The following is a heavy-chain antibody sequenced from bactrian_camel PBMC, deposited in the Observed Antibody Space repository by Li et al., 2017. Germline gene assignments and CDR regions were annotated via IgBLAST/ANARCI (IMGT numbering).Heavy chain of an antibody. CDR1: RVTVNSNY. Sequence: HVQLVESGGGLVQPGGSLRLSCAASRVTVNSNYMSWVRQAPGKGLEWVFGIYSVGTYTTYADSVKGRFTVSRDNGEKTLTLQMNSLKTEDTAMYYCAADETYSDCPTRFVPEYSISGQGTQVTVS. J-gene: IGHJ4*01. CDR2: IYSVGTYT. V-gene: IGHV3S5*01. D-gene: IGHD4*01.